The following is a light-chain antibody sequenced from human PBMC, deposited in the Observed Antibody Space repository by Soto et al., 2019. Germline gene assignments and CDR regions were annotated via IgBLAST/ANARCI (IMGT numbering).Light chain of an antibody. J-gene: IGKJ1*01. Sequence: EIVMTQSPATLSVSPGERATLSCRASQGISSNLAWYQQKPGQPPRLLIYGASTRATGIPARFSGSGSGTEITLPISSLQSEDFAVYYCHHRGSFGQGTRVEIK. CDR3: HHRGS. CDR2: GAS. CDR1: QGISSN. V-gene: IGKV3-15*01.